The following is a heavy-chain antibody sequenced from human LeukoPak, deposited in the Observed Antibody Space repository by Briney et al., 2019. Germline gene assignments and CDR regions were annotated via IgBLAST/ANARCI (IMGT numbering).Heavy chain of an antibody. CDR3: ASLARSGIRGPNYYYYYYMDV. D-gene: IGHD3-10*01. CDR2: IYYSGST. CDR1: GGSISSGGYS. V-gene: IGHV4-30-4*07. Sequence: SETLSLTCAVSGGSISSGGYSWSRLRQPSGKGLEWIGYIYYSGSTYYNPSLKSRVTISVDTSKNQFSLKLSSVTAADTAVYYCASLARSGIRGPNYYYYYYMDVWGKGTTVTISS. J-gene: IGHJ6*03.